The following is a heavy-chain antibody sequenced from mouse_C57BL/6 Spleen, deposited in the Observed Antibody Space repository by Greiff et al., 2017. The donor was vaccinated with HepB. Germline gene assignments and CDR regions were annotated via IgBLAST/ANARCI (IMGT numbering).Heavy chain of an antibody. CDR1: GYTFTSYW. CDR2: IYPSDSET. J-gene: IGHJ1*03. D-gene: IGHD1-1*01. V-gene: IGHV1-61*01. Sequence: QVQLQQPGAELVRPGSSVKLSCKASGYTFTSYWMDWVKQRPGQGLEWIGNIYPSDSETHYNHKFKDKATLTVDKSSSTAYMQRSSLTSEDSAVYDCAITPYYYGSCWNYWYFDVGGTGTTVTVSS. CDR3: AITPYYYGSCWNYWYFDV.